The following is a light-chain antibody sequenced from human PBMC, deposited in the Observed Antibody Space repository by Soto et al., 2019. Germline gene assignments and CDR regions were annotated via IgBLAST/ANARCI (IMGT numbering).Light chain of an antibody. CDR1: QSVSSN. Sequence: EIVMTQSPATLSVSPGDRATISCRASQSVSSNLAWYQEKPGQAPRLLIYGAFTRATGIPARFSGSGSGTEFTITFSSLRSEDFAVYFCQQYNNWPPFTFGPGTKVDIK. V-gene: IGKV3D-15*01. J-gene: IGKJ3*01. CDR2: GAF. CDR3: QQYNNWPPFT.